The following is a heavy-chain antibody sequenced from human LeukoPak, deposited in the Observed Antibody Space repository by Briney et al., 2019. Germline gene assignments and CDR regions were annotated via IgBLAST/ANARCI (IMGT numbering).Heavy chain of an antibody. Sequence: ASVKVSCKASGYTFTGYYMHWVRQAPGQGLEWMGWINPNSGGTNYAQKFQGWVTMTRDTSISTAYMELSSLRSEDTAVYYCARGPDPTYYFDYWGQGTLVTVSS. CDR1: GYTFTGYY. J-gene: IGHJ4*02. V-gene: IGHV1-2*04. CDR2: INPNSGGT. CDR3: ARGPDPTYYFDY. D-gene: IGHD1-1*01.